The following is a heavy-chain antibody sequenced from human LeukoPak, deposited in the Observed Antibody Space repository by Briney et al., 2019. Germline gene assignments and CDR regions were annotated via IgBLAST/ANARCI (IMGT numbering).Heavy chain of an antibody. Sequence: ASVKVSCKASGYTFTGYYTHWVRQAPGQGLEWMGWINPNSGGTNYAQKFQGRVTMTRDTSISTAYMELSRLRSDDTAVYYCARDGSSSWDPGWFDPWGQGTLVTVSS. CDR3: ARDGSSSWDPGWFDP. CDR2: INPNSGGT. J-gene: IGHJ5*02. V-gene: IGHV1-2*02. D-gene: IGHD6-13*01. CDR1: GYTFTGYY.